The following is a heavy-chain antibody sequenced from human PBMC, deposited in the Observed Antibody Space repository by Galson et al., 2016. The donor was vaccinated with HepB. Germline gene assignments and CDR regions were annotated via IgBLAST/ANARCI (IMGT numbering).Heavy chain of an antibody. V-gene: IGHV4-59*01. CDR1: GGSTTDYR. CDR2: IYGSGST. CDR3: ARSGSYYIFDF. D-gene: IGHD1-26*01. J-gene: IGHJ4*02. Sequence: SETLSLTCSVSGGSTTDYRWSWIRQPPGKGLEWIGYIYGSGSTNYNPSLKSRVTLSVDTSKNQFSLKLSSVTAADTAVYYCARSGSYYIFDFWGQGTLVTVSS.